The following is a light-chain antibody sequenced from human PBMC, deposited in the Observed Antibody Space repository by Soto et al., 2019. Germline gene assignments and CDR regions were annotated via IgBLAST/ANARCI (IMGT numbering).Light chain of an antibody. CDR3: MQGAHWPFT. Sequence: VVMTQSPLSLPVTLGQPASISCRSSQGLVYGDGNTYLNWFQLRTGQPPRRPIYMVSNRDSGVPDRFRGSGSGTDFTLSISRVEADDIGIYYCMQGAHWPFTVGQGTKLEIK. CDR1: QGLVYGDGNTY. J-gene: IGKJ2*01. CDR2: MVS. V-gene: IGKV2-30*01.